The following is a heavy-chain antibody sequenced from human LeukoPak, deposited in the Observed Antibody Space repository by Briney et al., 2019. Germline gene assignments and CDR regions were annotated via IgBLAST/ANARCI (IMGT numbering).Heavy chain of an antibody. CDR2: IIPIFGTA. Sequence: GASVKVSCKASGGTLSSYAISWVRQAPGQGLEWMGGIIPIFGTANYAQKFQGRVTITPDESTSTDYMELSSLRPEDTAVYYCARDACSSTSCPEAWGQGTLVTVSS. J-gene: IGHJ5*02. CDR1: GGTLSSYA. V-gene: IGHV1-69*13. D-gene: IGHD2-2*01. CDR3: ARDACSSTSCPEA.